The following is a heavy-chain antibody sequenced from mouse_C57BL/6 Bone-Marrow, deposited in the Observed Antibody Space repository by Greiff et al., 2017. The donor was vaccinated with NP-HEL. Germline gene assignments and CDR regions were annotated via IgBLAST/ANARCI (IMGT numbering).Heavy chain of an antibody. CDR3: APHYYGSSYPYYFDY. CDR1: GYTFTSYG. CDR2: IYIGNGYT. V-gene: IGHV1-58*01. J-gene: IGHJ2*01. Sequence: VQLKQSGAELVRPGSSVKMSCKTSGYTFTSYGINWVKQRPGQGLEWIGYIYIGNGYTEYNEKFKGKATLTSDTSSSTAYMQLSSLTSEDSAIYFCAPHYYGSSYPYYFDYWGQGTTLTVSS. D-gene: IGHD1-1*01.